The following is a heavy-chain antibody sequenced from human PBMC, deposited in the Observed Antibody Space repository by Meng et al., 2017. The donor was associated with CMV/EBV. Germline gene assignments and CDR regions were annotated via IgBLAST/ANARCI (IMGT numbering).Heavy chain of an antibody. Sequence: SVKVSCKASGGTFSSYAISWVRQAPGQGLEWMGGIIPIFGTANYAQKFQGRVTITTDESTSTAYMELSSLRSEDTAVYYCASKIVPAAKEAYYYYGMDVWGQGTTVTVSS. CDR3: ASKIVPAAKEAYYYYGMDV. D-gene: IGHD2-2*01. J-gene: IGHJ6*02. CDR2: IIPIFGTA. CDR1: GGTFSSYA. V-gene: IGHV1-69*05.